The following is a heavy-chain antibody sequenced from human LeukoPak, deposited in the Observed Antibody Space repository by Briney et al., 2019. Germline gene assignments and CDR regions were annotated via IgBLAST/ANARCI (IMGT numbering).Heavy chain of an antibody. V-gene: IGHV5-51*01. CDR1: GYSFTSYW. CDR3: ATLYYYDSSGYSPRDAFDI. CDR2: IYPGDSDT. D-gene: IGHD3-22*01. J-gene: IGHJ3*02. Sequence: GESLKISCKGSGYSFTSYWIGWVRQMPGKGLEWMGIIYPGDSDTRYSPSFQGQVTISADKSISIAYLQWSSLKASDTAMYYYATLYYYDSSGYSPRDAFDIWGQGTMVTVSS.